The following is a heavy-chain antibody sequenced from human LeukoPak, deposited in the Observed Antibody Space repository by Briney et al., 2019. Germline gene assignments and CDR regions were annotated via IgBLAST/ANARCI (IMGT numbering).Heavy chain of an antibody. CDR3: CKDLLGS. D-gene: IGHD3-16*01. CDR2: ITKKAFGGTT. V-gene: IGHV3-49*03. CDR1: GFTFGDYA. J-gene: IGHJ5*02. Sequence: GGSLRLYCTASGFTFGDYAMSWFRQAPGKGLEWVGFITKKAFGGTTKYAPSVRGRFNISRDDSKGIAYLQMNSLKTEDTALYYCCKDLLGSWGQGTLVTVSS.